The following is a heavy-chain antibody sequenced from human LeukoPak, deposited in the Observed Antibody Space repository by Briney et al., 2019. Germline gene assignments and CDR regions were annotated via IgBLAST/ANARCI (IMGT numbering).Heavy chain of an antibody. CDR3: ARDRSTIALDY. J-gene: IGHJ4*02. Sequence: PGGSLRLSCAASGFTFSSYATHWVRQAPGKGLEWVAVISYDGSNKYYADSVKGRFTISRDNSKNTLYLQMNSLRAEDTAVYYCARDRSTIALDYWGQGTLVTVSS. CDR1: GFTFSSYA. V-gene: IGHV3-30-3*01. CDR2: ISYDGSNK.